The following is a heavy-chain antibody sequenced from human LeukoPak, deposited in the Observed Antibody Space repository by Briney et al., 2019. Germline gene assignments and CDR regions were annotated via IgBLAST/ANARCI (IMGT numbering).Heavy chain of an antibody. CDR2: IIPILGIA. Sequence: GASVKVSCKASGGTFSSYAISWVRQAPGQGLEWMGRIIPILGIANYAQKFQGRVTITADKSTSTAYMELSSLRSEDTAVYYCAAEGGLTTVPFDLWGRGTLVTVSS. V-gene: IGHV1-69*04. J-gene: IGHJ2*01. CDR1: GGTFSSYA. D-gene: IGHD4-17*01. CDR3: AAEGGLTTVPFDL.